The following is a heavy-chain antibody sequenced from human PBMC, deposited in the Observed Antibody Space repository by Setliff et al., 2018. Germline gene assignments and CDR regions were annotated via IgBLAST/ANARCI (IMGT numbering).Heavy chain of an antibody. J-gene: IGHJ6*02. Sequence: ETLSLTCTVSGGSISSSSYYWGWIRQPPGKGLEWIGSIYYSGSTYYNPSLKSRVTISVDTSKSQFSLKLSSVTAADTAVYYCARVSQYSSGWYYYYYYGMDVWGQGTTVTVSS. CDR1: GGSISSSSYY. CDR3: ARVSQYSSGWYYYYYYGMDV. V-gene: IGHV4-39*07. D-gene: IGHD6-19*01. CDR2: IYYSGST.